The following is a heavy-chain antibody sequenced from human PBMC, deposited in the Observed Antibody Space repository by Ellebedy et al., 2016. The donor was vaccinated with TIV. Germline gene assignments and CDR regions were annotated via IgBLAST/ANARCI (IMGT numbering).Heavy chain of an antibody. CDR1: GVSFSRYD. V-gene: IGHV3-23*01. Sequence: GESLKISCAVPGVSFSRYDMSWLRQAPGKGLEWVATISSSGGSTYYADSVKGRFTISRDISKNTLYLQMNSLRAEDTAVYYCAKDQRTPATVTTGLADSWGQGTLVTVSS. D-gene: IGHD4-17*01. CDR3: AKDQRTPATVTTGLADS. CDR2: ISSSGGST. J-gene: IGHJ4*02.